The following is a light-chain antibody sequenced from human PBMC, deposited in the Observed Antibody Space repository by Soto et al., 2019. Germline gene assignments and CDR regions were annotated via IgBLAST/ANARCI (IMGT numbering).Light chain of an antibody. Sequence: EIVLTQSPGTLSLSPGERATLSCRASQSVRSNYLAWYQQKPGQAPRLLIYVASSSATGIPDRFSGTGSGTDFTLTISRLEPEDFAVYYCQQYGGSPYTFGQGPKLEIK. CDR2: VAS. J-gene: IGKJ2*01. CDR1: QSVRSNY. V-gene: IGKV3-20*01. CDR3: QQYGGSPYT.